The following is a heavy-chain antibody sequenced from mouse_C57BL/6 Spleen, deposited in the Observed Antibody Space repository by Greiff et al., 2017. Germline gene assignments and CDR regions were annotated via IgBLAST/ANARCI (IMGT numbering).Heavy chain of an antibody. D-gene: IGHD2-3*01. Sequence: VQLQQSGPELVKPGASVKISCKASGYSFTGYYMNWVKQSPEQSLAWIGEITPSTGGTTYNQKFKAKATLTVDKSSSTAYMQLKSLTSDDSSVYYGARRGDGYLSYGYCDVWGTGTTVTVSS. V-gene: IGHV1-42*01. J-gene: IGHJ1*03. CDR1: GYSFTGYY. CDR2: ITPSTGGT. CDR3: ARRGDGYLSYGYCDV.